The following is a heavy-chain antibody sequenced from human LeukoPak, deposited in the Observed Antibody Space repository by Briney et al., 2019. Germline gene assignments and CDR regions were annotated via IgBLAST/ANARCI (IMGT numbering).Heavy chain of an antibody. V-gene: IGHV5-51*03. J-gene: IGHJ3*02. CDR3: ARPLDYYDSSGYYGAFDI. CDR1: GYSFTSYW. CDR2: IYPGDSDT. D-gene: IGHD3-22*01. Sequence: GESLKISCKGSGYSFTSYWIGWVRQMPGKGLEWMGIIYPGDSDTRYSPSSQGQVTISADKSISTAYLQWSSLKASDTATYYCARPLDYYDSSGYYGAFDIWGQGTMVTVSS.